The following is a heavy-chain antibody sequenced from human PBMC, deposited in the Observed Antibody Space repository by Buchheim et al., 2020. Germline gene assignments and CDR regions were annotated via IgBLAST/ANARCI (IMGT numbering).Heavy chain of an antibody. CDR2: ISGSGGST. J-gene: IGHJ4*02. D-gene: IGHD2-2*01. CDR1: GFTFSSYA. V-gene: IGHV3-23*01. CDR3: AKDWSYLPAAILVCSD. Sequence: EVQLLESGGGLVQPGGSLRLSCAASGFTFSSYAMSWVRQAPGKGLEWVSAISGSGGSTYYATSVKGRFTISRANSKNTLYLQMNSLRAEDTAVYYCAKDWSYLPAAILVCSDWGQGTL.